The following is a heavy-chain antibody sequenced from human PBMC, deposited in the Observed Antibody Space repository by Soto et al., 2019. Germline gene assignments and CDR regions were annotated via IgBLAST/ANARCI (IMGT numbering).Heavy chain of an antibody. V-gene: IGHV1-18*01. Sequence: ASVKVSCKASGYTFTSYGISWVRQAPGQGLEWMGWISAYNGNTNYAQKLQGRVTMTTDTSTSTAYMELRSLRSDDTAVYYCAKYVGYCYTSSGYYPFDHWGHGTLVTVSS. D-gene: IGHD3-22*01. CDR1: GYTFTSYG. J-gene: IGHJ4*01. CDR2: ISAYNGNT. CDR3: AKYVGYCYTSSGYYPFDH.